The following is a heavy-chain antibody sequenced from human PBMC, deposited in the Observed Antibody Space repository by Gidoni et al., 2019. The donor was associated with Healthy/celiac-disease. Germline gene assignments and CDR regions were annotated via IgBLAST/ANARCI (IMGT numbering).Heavy chain of an antibody. V-gene: IGHV3-21*01. CDR3: ARDFLPHQLWSHYYYYYYMDV. Sequence: EVQLVESGGGLVKPGGSLRLSGAASGFPFSSYSMNWVRQAPGKGLEWVSSISSSSSYIYYADSVKGRFTISRDNAKNSLYLQMNSLRAEDTAVYYCARDFLPHQLWSHYYYYYYMDVWGKGTTVTVSS. CDR1: GFPFSSYS. J-gene: IGHJ6*03. D-gene: IGHD5-18*01. CDR2: ISSSSSYI.